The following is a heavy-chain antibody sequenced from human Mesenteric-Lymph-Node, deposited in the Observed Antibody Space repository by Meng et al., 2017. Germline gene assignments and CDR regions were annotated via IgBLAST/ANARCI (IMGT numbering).Heavy chain of an antibody. CDR2: IKSKTDGGTT. D-gene: IGHD5-24*01. V-gene: IGHV3-15*01. Sequence: GGSLRLSCAASGFTFSNAWMSWVRQAPGKGLEWVGRIKSKTDGGTTDYAAPVKGRFTISRDDSKNTLYLQMSSLKTEDTAVYYCTTSRWLQSLTFFDYWGQGTLVTVSS. CDR1: GFTFSNAW. CDR3: TTSRWLQSLTFFDY. J-gene: IGHJ4*02.